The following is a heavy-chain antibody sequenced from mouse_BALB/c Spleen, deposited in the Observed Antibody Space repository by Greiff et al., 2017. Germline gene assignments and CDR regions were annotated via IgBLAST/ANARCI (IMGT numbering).Heavy chain of an antibody. CDR3: AREDAQGSFFDY. J-gene: IGHJ2*01. CDR2: ISSGGSYT. CDR1: GFTFSSYA. V-gene: IGHV5-9-3*01. Sequence: EVQLVESGGGLVKPGGSLKLSCAASGFTFSSYAMSWVRQTPEKRLEWVATISSGGSYTYYPDSVKGRFTISRDNAKNTLYLQMSSLRSEDTAMYDCAREDAQGSFFDYWGQGTTLTVAA.